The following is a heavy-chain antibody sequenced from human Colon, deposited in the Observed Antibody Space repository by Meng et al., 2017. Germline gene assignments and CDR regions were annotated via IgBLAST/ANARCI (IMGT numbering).Heavy chain of an antibody. J-gene: IGHJ5*02. D-gene: IGHD5-12*01. CDR3: ARGRYSGYLP. Sequence: HGRLRQWGAGRLKPSGTLSRTCPVNGGSFSGYYWSWIRQPPGKGLEWIGEINHSGSTNYNPSLKSRVTISVDTSKNQFSLKLSSVTAADTAVYYCARGRYSGYLPWGQGTLVTVSS. CDR1: GGSFSGYY. V-gene: IGHV4-34*01. CDR2: INHSGST.